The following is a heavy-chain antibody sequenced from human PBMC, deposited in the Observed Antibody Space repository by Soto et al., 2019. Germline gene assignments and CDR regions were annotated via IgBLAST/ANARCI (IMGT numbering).Heavy chain of an antibody. CDR1: GFTFSNYA. CDR3: ARDPQGSYCYIDY. Sequence: GGSLRLSCAASGFTFSNYAIHWVRQAPGKGLEWVTIISKDGNSKHYADSAKGRFTISRDNSKNTLFLQMNSLTAEDTALYYCARDPQGSYCYIDYWGQGTPVTVSS. V-gene: IGHV3-30-3*01. D-gene: IGHD3-10*01. J-gene: IGHJ4*02. CDR2: ISKDGNSK.